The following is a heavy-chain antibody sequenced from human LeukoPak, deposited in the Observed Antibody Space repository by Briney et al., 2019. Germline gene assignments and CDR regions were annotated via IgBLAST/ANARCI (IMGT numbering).Heavy chain of an antibody. CDR2: TYTSGSI. D-gene: IGHD3-10*01. CDR3: VRGGYYYGPSD. V-gene: IGHV4-4*07. Sequence: SETLSLTCTVSGGSISSYYWSWIRQPAGKGLEWIGRTYTSGSINYNPSLKSRVTMSVDTSKNQFSLKLSSVTAVDTAVYYCVRGGYYYGPSDWGQGTLVTVSS. J-gene: IGHJ4*02. CDR1: GGSISSYY.